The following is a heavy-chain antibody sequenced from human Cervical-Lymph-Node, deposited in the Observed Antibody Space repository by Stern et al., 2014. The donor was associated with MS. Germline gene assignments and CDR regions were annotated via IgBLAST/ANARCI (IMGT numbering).Heavy chain of an antibody. CDR2: IYYSGTT. Sequence: QVQLVESGPGLVKPSETLSLTCSVSGGSISRSTYYWGWIRQPPGKGLEWIGSIYYSGTTYYNPSLKSRVTIDTSTNQFSLRPTSVTAADTAVYYCARHDGWLPHYWSQGTLVTVSS. CDR3: ARHDGWLPHY. J-gene: IGHJ4*02. D-gene: IGHD5-12*01. V-gene: IGHV4-39*01. CDR1: GGSISRSTYY.